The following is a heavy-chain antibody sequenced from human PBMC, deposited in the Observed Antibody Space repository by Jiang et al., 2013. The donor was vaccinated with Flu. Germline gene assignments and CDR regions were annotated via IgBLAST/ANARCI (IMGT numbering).Heavy chain of an antibody. Sequence: GSGLVKPSETLSLTCTVSGGSISSSSYYWGWIRQPPGKGLEWIGSIYYSGSTYYNPSLKSRVTISVDTSKNQFSLKLSSVTAADTAVYYCAREGLTYCGGDCYSRDAFDIWGQGTMVTVSS. J-gene: IGHJ3*02. CDR1: GGSISSSSYY. D-gene: IGHD2-21*01. V-gene: IGHV4-39*07. CDR3: AREGLTYCGGDCYSRDAFDI. CDR2: IYYSGST.